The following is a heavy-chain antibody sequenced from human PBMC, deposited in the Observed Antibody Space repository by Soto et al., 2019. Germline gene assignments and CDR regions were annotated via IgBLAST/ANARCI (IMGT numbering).Heavy chain of an antibody. V-gene: IGHV4-59*01. CDR3: ATGRFDY. CDR2: IYYSGST. D-gene: IGHD7-27*01. Sequence: SETLCLTCSVSGGSIGGYDGSWIRQPPGKGLEWIGYIYYSGSTNYNPSLKSRVTISVDTSKNQFSLKLSSVTAADTAVYYCATGRFDYWGQGTLVTVSS. CDR1: GGSIGGYD. J-gene: IGHJ4*02.